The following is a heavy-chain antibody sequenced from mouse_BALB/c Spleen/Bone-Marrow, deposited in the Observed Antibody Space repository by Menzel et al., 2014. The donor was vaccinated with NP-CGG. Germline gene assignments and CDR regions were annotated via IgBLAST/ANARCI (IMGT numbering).Heavy chain of an antibody. CDR3: ARSGKVRNAMDY. D-gene: IGHD2-14*01. CDR1: GYTFTDHA. Sequence: QVQLKQSGAKLVRPGVSVKISFKGSGYTFTDHAMHWVKRSPAKSLEWIGLISGYYGDAIYNQKFKGKATMTVDKSSSTAYRELARLTSEDSAIYYCARSGKVRNAMDYWGQGTSVTVSS. J-gene: IGHJ4*01. V-gene: IGHV1S137*01. CDR2: ISGYYGDA.